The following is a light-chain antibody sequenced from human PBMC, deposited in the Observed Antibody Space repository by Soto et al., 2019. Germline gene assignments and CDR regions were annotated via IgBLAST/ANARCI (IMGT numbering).Light chain of an antibody. J-gene: IGKJ1*01. CDR2: DAS. CDR1: QSISSW. CDR3: QQYNSYQWT. Sequence: DIQMTQSPSTLSASVGDRVTITCRASQSISSWLAWYQQKPGKAPKLLIYDASSLESGDPSRFSGSGSGTEFTLTISSLQPDDFATYYCQQYNSYQWTFGQGTKVDIK. V-gene: IGKV1-5*01.